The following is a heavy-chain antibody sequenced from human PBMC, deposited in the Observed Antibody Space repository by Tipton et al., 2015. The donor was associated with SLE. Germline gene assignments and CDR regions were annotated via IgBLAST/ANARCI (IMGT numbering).Heavy chain of an antibody. D-gene: IGHD5-18*01. Sequence: TLSLTCTVSGYSISSDYYWGWIRQPPGKGLEWIGSVYHSGSTYYNPSLKSRVTISVDTPKSQFSLKLNSVTAADTAVYYCARGGIQLWNWFDPWGQGTLVTVSS. J-gene: IGHJ5*02. CDR1: GYSISSDYY. CDR2: VYHSGST. CDR3: ARGGIQLWNWFDP. V-gene: IGHV4-38-2*02.